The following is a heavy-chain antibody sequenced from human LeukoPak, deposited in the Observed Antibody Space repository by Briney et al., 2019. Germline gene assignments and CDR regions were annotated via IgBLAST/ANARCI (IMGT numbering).Heavy chain of an antibody. J-gene: IGHJ4*02. Sequence: PGGSLRLSCAASGFTFSSYSMNWVRQAPGKGLEWVSSISSSSSYIYYADSVKGRFTISRDNAKNSLYLQMNSLRAEDTAVYYCARWDFEGDYDYVLDYWGQGTLVTVSS. V-gene: IGHV3-21*01. CDR3: ARWDFEGDYDYVLDY. CDR2: ISSSSSYI. CDR1: GFTFSSYS. D-gene: IGHD5-12*01.